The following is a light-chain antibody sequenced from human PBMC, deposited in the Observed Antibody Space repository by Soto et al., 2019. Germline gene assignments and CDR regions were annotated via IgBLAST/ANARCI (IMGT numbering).Light chain of an antibody. CDR1: QDISNY. CDR3: QQCYYLPYT. CDR2: DAS. J-gene: IGKJ2*01. Sequence: DIQMTQSPSSLSASVGDRVTITCQASQDISNYLNWYQQKPGKAPKLLIYDASNLQTGVPSRFSGSGSGTDFTFTISSLLPEDIATYYFQQCYYLPYTFGQGTKLEI. V-gene: IGKV1-33*01.